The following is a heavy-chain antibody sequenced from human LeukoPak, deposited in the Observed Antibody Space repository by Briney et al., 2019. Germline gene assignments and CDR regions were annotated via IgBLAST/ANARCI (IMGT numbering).Heavy chain of an antibody. Sequence: AGGSLRLSCAASGFTVSSNYMSWVRQAPGKGLEWVSVIYSGGSTYYADSVKGRFTISRDNSKNTLYLQMNSLRAEDTAVYYCAREYSGAALDYWGQGTPVTVSS. D-gene: IGHD6-13*01. V-gene: IGHV3-53*01. CDR1: GFTVSSNY. CDR3: AREYSGAALDY. CDR2: IYSGGST. J-gene: IGHJ4*02.